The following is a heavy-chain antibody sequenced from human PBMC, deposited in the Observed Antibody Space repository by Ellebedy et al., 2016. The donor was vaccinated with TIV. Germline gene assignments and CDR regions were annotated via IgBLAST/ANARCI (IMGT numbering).Heavy chain of an antibody. CDR1: GYTFTSYD. J-gene: IGHJ3*02. Sequence: ASVKVSCKASGYTFTSYDINWVRQATGQGLEWMGWMNPNSGNTGYAQKFQGRLTLTRDTSTSTVYMELTSLQSEDTAVYYCARESNVIMSGLHRGALDIWGEGTKVSVSS. CDR2: MNPNSGNT. V-gene: IGHV1-8*01. CDR3: ARESNVIMSGLHRGALDI. D-gene: IGHD3-3*01.